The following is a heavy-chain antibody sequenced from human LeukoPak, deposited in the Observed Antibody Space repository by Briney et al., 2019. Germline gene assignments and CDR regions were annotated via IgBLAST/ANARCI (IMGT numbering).Heavy chain of an antibody. CDR1: GGSISSSSYY. Sequence: RTSETLSRTCTVSGGSISSSSYYWGWIRQPPGKGLEWIGSIYYSGSTYYNPSLKSRVTISVDTSKNQFSLKLSSVTAADTAVYYCARSGPGYYDSSGSNWFDPWGQGTLVTVSS. D-gene: IGHD3-22*01. J-gene: IGHJ5*02. CDR3: ARSGPGYYDSSGSNWFDP. V-gene: IGHV4-39*01. CDR2: IYYSGST.